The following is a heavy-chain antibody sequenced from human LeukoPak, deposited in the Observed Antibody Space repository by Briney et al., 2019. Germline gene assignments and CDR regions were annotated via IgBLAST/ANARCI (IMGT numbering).Heavy chain of an antibody. Sequence: PSETLSLTCAVYGGSFSGHYWSWIRQPPGKGLEWIGEINHSGSTNYNPSLKSRVTISVDTSKNQFSLKLSSVTAADTAVYYCARWDYSLDYWGQGTLVTVSS. J-gene: IGHJ4*02. D-gene: IGHD1-7*01. CDR2: INHSGST. CDR1: GGSFSGHY. V-gene: IGHV4-34*01. CDR3: ARWDYSLDY.